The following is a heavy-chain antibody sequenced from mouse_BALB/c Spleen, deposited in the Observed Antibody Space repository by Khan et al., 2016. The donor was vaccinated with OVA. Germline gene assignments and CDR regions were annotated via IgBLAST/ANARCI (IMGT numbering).Heavy chain of an antibody. CDR1: GFSLTGYG. CDR3: ARDYYIYDEGFAY. V-gene: IGHV2-6-7*01. CDR2: IRGDGST. J-gene: IGHJ3*01. D-gene: IGHD2-12*01. Sequence: QVQLQQSGPGLVAPSQSLSITCTVSGFSLTGYGVNWVRQPPGKGLEWLGMIRGDGSTDYNTALKSRLSISKDNSKSQVFLKMNSLQTADTARYYCARDYYIYDEGFAYWGQGTLVTVSA.